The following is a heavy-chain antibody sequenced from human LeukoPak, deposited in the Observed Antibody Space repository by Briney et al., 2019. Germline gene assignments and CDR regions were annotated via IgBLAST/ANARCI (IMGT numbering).Heavy chain of an antibody. CDR1: GFTFSNAW. CDR3: TPSVTTEGLFDY. J-gene: IGHJ4*02. CDR2: IKSKIDGETT. D-gene: IGHD4-17*01. V-gene: IGHV3-15*01. Sequence: GSLRLSCAASGFTFSNAWMSWVRQAPGTGLEWVGRIKSKIDGETTDYAAPVKGRFTISRDDSENTLYLQMNSLKTEDTAVYYCTPSVTTEGLFDYWGQGTLVTVSS.